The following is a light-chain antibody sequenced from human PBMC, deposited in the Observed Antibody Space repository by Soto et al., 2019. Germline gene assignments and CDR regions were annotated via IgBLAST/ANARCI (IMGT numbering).Light chain of an antibody. J-gene: IGLJ2*01. Sequence: QAVLTQSPSASASLGASVKLTCTLSSGHSSYAIAWHQQQPEKGPRYLMKLNSDGSHSKGDGIPDRFSGSSSGAERYLTISSLQSEDEADYYCQAWGHGIRVFGGGTRVTVL. CDR1: SGHSSYA. CDR3: QAWGHGIRV. V-gene: IGLV4-69*01. CDR2: LNSDGSH.